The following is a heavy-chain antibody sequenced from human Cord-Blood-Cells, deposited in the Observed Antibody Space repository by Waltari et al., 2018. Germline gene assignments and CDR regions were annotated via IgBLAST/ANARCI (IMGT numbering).Heavy chain of an antibody. CDR2: IVVGSGNT. D-gene: IGHD3-3*01. Sequence: QMQLMQSGPEVKKPGTSVKVSCKASGFTFTSSAVQWVRQARGQRLEWIGWIVVGSGNTNNAQKFQERVTITRDMSTSTAYMELSSLRSEDTAVYYCAASRFYTDFWSGPDYWGQGTLVTVSS. CDR3: AASRFYTDFWSGPDY. J-gene: IGHJ4*02. CDR1: GFTFTSSA. V-gene: IGHV1-58*01.